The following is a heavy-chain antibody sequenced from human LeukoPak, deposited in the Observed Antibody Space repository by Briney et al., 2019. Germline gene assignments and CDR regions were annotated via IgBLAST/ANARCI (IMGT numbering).Heavy chain of an antibody. D-gene: IGHD3-10*01. CDR1: GGSISLYY. V-gene: IGHV4-59*01. J-gene: IGHJ4*02. CDR2: FYDTRSP. CDR3: ARGRGSLTY. Sequence: PSETLSLTCTVSGGSISLYYWSWIRQPPGKGLEWIGYFYDTRSPKYNPSLERRVTISVDMSRNQFSLNLTSVTAADTTVYYCARGRGSLTYWGQGTLATVSS.